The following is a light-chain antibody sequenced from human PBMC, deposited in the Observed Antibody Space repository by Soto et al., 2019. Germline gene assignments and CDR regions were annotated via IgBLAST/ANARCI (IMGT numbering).Light chain of an antibody. V-gene: IGKV1-39*01. CDR1: QSIDTY. CDR3: QQNQDIPPT. J-gene: IGKJ1*01. Sequence: DIQMTQSPSSLSASVGDRVTVTCRASQSIDTYLNWYQQRPGQAPKLLIYVASTLQSGVPSRFSGSGSGTHFTLTISSRQPEDFATYYCQQNQDIPPTFGQGTRVERK. CDR2: VAS.